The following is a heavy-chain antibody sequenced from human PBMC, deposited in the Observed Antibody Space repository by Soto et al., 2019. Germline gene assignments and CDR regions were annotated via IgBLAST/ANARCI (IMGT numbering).Heavy chain of an antibody. V-gene: IGHV4-31*03. CDR3: ARASLGDTSLVHNYFDY. J-gene: IGHJ4*02. D-gene: IGHD5-18*01. Sequence: QVQLQESGPGLVKPSETLSLTCTVSGGSISSGGYYWSWIRQHPGKGLEWIGYIYYTGTTYYNPSLKSRVTISQDTSKNQFSLILTSVTAADTALYYCARASLGDTSLVHNYFDYWGQGTLVSVSS. CDR2: IYYTGTT. CDR1: GGSISSGGYY.